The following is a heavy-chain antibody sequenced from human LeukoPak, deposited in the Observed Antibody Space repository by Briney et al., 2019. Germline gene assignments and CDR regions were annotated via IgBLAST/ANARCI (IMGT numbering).Heavy chain of an antibody. V-gene: IGHV3-23*01. CDR2: IRGSGGST. CDR3: AKDQGYDIGN. CDR1: GFTLSSYA. J-gene: IGHJ4*02. D-gene: IGHD3-9*01. Sequence: GGSLRLSCAASGFTLSSYAMSWVRQAPGRGLEWLSAIRGSGGSTYYADSVKGRFTISRDNSKNTLYLQMNSLRAEYTAEYYCAKDQGYDIGNWGQGTLVTVSS.